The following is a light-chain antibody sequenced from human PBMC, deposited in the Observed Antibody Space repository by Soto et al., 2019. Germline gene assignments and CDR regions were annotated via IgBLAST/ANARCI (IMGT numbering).Light chain of an antibody. CDR2: GAS. Sequence: DIKMTQSPSTLSASVGDRVTFTCRASQSIGIWLAWYQQKPGKAPKLLIYGASGSESGVPSRFSGIGSGTEFTLTISSLQPDDFATYYCQQYNTYPYTFGQGTKLEIK. CDR3: QQYNTYPYT. CDR1: QSIGIW. V-gene: IGKV1-5*03. J-gene: IGKJ2*01.